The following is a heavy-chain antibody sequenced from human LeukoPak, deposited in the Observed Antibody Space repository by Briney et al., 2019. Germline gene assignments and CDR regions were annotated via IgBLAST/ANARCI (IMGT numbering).Heavy chain of an antibody. CDR2: ISSNGGST. CDR3: ARGRLPERRITMVRGAHPGY. CDR1: GFTFSSYA. V-gene: IGHV3-64*01. Sequence: GGSLRLSCAASGFTFSSYAMHWVRQAPGKGLEYVSAISSNGGSTYYANSVKGRFTISRDNSKNTLYLQMGSLRAEDMAVYYCARGRLPERRITMVRGAHPGYWGQGTLVTVSS. J-gene: IGHJ4*02. D-gene: IGHD3-10*01.